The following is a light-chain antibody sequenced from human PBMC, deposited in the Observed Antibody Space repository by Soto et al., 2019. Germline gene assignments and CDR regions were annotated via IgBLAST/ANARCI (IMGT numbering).Light chain of an antibody. CDR3: HQYDYWPFT. Sequence: DIVRTQSPDGLSVSLFERATINCKSSQSVLYNSNNKNYLVWYQQKPGQPPKLLIYWASTRESGVPDRFSGSGSGTEFTLTVSSLQSEDFALYFCHQYDYWPFTFGGGTKVDIK. CDR1: QSVLYNSNNKNY. V-gene: IGKV4-1*01. CDR2: WAS. J-gene: IGKJ4*01.